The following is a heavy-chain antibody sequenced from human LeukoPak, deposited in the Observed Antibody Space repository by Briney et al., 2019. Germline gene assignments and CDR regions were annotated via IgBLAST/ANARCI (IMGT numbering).Heavy chain of an antibody. Sequence: GGSLRLSCAASGFTFSSYAMSWVRQAPGKGLEWVANIKPDGSERYYVDSVKGRFTISRDNAKESLYLQMNSLRAEDTAVYYCARVSYDFWSGSSDYYGMDVWGQGTTVTVSS. V-gene: IGHV3-7*03. D-gene: IGHD3-3*01. J-gene: IGHJ6*02. CDR1: GFTFSSYA. CDR2: IKPDGSER. CDR3: ARVSYDFWSGSSDYYGMDV.